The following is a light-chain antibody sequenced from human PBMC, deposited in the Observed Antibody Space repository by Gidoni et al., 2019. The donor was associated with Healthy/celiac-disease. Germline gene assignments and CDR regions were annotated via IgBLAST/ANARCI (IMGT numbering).Light chain of an antibody. J-gene: IGLJ2*01. CDR3: QSYDSSLSGYVV. CDR2: GHS. V-gene: IGLV1-40*01. CDR1: SSNIGAGYD. Sequence: QSVLTQPPSVSGAPGQRVTIPCTGSSSNIGAGYDVHWSQQLPGTAPTLLIYGHSNRPSGVPDRFSGSKSGTSASLAFTGLQAEDEADYSCQSYDSSLSGYVVFGGGTKLTVL.